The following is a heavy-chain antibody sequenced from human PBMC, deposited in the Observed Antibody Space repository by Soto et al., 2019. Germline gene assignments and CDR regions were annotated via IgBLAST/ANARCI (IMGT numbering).Heavy chain of an antibody. CDR2: IIPMYDAK. CDR3: ATSVGAIGYRFFNMDV. V-gene: IGHV1-69*13. Sequence: SVKVSCKASGGDFRNSAITWVRQAPGQGLEWMGRIIPMYDAKNYAQKFHGRVTITADEASNTAYMELSSLRSEDTASYYCATSVGAIGYRFFNMDVWGPGTTVTVSS. CDR1: GGDFRNSA. J-gene: IGHJ6*02. D-gene: IGHD2-15*01.